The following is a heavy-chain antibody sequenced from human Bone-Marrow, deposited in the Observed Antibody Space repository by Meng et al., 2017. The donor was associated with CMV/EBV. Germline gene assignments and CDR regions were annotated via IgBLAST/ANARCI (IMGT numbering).Heavy chain of an antibody. CDR2: IYPGDSDT. CDR3: ASHSSGWYSHFDY. V-gene: IGHV5-51*01. Sequence: GGSLRLSCKGSGYSFTSYWIGWVRQMPGKGLEWMGIIYPGDSDTRYSPSFQGQVTISADKSISTAYLQWSSLKASDTAMYYCASHSSGWYSHFDYWGQGNLVTVSS. J-gene: IGHJ4*02. CDR1: GYSFTSYW. D-gene: IGHD6-19*01.